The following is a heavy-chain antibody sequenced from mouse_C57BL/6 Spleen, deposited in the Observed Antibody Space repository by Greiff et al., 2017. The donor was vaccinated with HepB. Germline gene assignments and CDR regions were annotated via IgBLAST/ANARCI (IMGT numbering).Heavy chain of an antibody. J-gene: IGHJ4*01. CDR3: ARRYYYGSSYNYAMDY. D-gene: IGHD1-1*01. CDR2: IDPSDSYT. Sequence: VQLQQSGAELVRPGPSVKLSCKASGYTFTSYWMHWVKQRPGQGLEWIGVIDPSDSYTNYNQKFKGKATLTVDTSSSTAYMQLSSLTSEDSAVYYCARRYYYGSSYNYAMDYWGQGTSVTVSS. CDR1: GYTFTSYW. V-gene: IGHV1-59*01.